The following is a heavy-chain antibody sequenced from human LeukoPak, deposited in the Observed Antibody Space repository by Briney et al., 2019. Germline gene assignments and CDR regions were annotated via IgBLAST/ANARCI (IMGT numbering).Heavy chain of an antibody. CDR2: IYYSGNT. CDR3: ARDFSGYGYFDY. CDR1: GGSISSYY. V-gene: IGHV4-59*01. Sequence: KPSETLSLTCTVSGGSISSYYWSWIRQPPGKGLEWIGYIYYSGNTKYNPSLKSRVTISVDMSKNQFSLKLSSVTAADTAVYYCARDFSGYGYFDYWGQGTLVTVSS. J-gene: IGHJ4*02. D-gene: IGHD5-12*01.